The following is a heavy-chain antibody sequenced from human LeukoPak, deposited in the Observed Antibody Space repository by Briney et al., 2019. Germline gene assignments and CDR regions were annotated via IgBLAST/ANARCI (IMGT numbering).Heavy chain of an antibody. CDR2: ISAYNGNT. CDR3: ARDSALTYYYDSSGPY. CDR1: GYTFTSYG. V-gene: IGHV1-18*01. D-gene: IGHD3-22*01. J-gene: IGHJ4*02. Sequence: ASVKVSCKASGYTFTSYGISWVRQAPGQGVEWMGWISAYNGNTNYAQKLQGRVTMTTDTSTSTAYMEPRSLRSDDTAVYYCARDSALTYYYDSSGPYWGQGTLVTVSS.